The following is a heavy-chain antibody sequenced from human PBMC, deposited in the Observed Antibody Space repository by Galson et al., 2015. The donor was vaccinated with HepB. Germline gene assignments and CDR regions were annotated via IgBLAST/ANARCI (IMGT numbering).Heavy chain of an antibody. CDR3: TTDPLHPFC. J-gene: IGHJ4*02. V-gene: IGHV3-15*04. D-gene: IGHD2/OR15-2a*01. CDR2: IESGTDSEAT. CDR1: GFTFSNAW. Sequence: SGAEVKKPGESLKISCAASGFTFSNAWMSWVRQAPGKGLEWVGRIESGTDSEATEYAAPVKGRFIISRDDSKNTLYLQMNNLKTEDTALYFCTTDPLHPFCWGQGTLVTVSS.